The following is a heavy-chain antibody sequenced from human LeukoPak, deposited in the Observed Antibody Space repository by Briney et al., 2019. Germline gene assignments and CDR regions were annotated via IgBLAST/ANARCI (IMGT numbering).Heavy chain of an antibody. D-gene: IGHD4-23*01. CDR3: AREGVPYSRTVGWFDP. V-gene: IGHV4-30-2*06. J-gene: IGHJ5*02. CDR2: IYHSGST. Sequence: SQTLSLTCAVSGGSISSGGYSWSWIRQSPGKGLEWIGYIYHSGSTYYNPSLKSRVTISVDRSKNQFSLRLSSVTAADTAVYYCAREGVPYSRTVGWFDPWGQGTLVTVSS. CDR1: GGSISSGGYS.